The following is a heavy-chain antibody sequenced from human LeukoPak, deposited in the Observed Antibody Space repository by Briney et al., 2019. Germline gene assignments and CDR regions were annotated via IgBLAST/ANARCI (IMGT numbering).Heavy chain of an antibody. CDR3: ARESARYCSGGSCYSDAFDI. D-gene: IGHD2-15*01. J-gene: IGHJ3*02. CDR2: IKKDGTTR. CDR1: GFTFTTHW. Sequence: GGSLRLSCAAAASGFTFTTHWMHWVRQAPGKGLVWVSRIKKDGTTRSYADSVKGRFTISRDNTKNMLYLEMNNLRGEDTAVYYCARESARYCSGGSCYSDAFDIWGQGTMVIVSP. V-gene: IGHV3-74*01.